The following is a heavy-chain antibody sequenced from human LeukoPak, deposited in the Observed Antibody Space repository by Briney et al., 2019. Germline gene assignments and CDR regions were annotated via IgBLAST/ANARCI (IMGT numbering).Heavy chain of an antibody. J-gene: IGHJ2*01. Sequence: GGSLRLSCAASGFTFSSYAMHWVRQAPGKGLEWVAVISYDGSNKYYADSVKGRCTISRDNSKNTLFLQMNNLRAEDTAVYYCAKKMVPATRVFDLWGRGTLVAVSS. V-gene: IGHV3-30*04. CDR3: AKKMVPATRVFDL. CDR2: ISYDGSNK. CDR1: GFTFSSYA. D-gene: IGHD2-21*02.